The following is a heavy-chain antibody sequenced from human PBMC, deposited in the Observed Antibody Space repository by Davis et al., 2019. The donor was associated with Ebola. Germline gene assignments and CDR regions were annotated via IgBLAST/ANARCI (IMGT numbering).Heavy chain of an antibody. CDR1: GFSLRVYW. J-gene: IGHJ5*02. CDR3: ASNAWAGFDP. D-gene: IGHD1-26*01. CDR2: VNQEGSQT. V-gene: IGHV3-7*03. Sequence: SLKISCAASGFSLRVYWMSWVRQAPGKGLEWVATVNQEGSQTYYVPSVKGRFNMSRDDAKNSLYLQMNNLRVDDTAVYYCASNAWAGFDPWGQGTLVTV.